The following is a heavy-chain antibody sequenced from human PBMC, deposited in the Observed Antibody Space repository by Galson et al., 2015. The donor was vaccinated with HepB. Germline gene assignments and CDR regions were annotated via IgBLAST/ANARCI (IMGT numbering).Heavy chain of an antibody. CDR3: ARETPDTYYFDY. CDR1: VYTLTNYH. CDR2: IFAGGGST. Sequence: SVKVSCKASVYTLTNYHFHWVRQAPGQGPEWMGKIFAGGGSTRYAERFQGRVTLTRDSSTSTIYMEVSSLRSDDTAVYYCARETPDTYYFDYWGKGTLVTVSS. J-gene: IGHJ4*02. V-gene: IGHV1-46*01. D-gene: IGHD2-15*01.